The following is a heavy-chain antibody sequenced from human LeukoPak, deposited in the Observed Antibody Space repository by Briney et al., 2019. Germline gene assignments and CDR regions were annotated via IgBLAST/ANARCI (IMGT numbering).Heavy chain of an antibody. Sequence: SGPTLVKPTQTLTLTCTFSGFSLSTSGVGVGWIRQPPGKALEWLALIYWDDDKRYSPSLKSRLTITKDTSKNQEVLTMTNMDPVDTATYYCAHTGMYYYGSGSYYKDFDYWGQGTLVTVSS. D-gene: IGHD3-10*01. CDR3: AHTGMYYYGSGSYYKDFDY. CDR1: GFSLSTSGVG. V-gene: IGHV2-5*02. CDR2: IYWDDDK. J-gene: IGHJ4*02.